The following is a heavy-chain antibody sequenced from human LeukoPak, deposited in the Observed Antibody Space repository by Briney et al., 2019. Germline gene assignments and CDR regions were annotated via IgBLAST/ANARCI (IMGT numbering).Heavy chain of an antibody. CDR3: ARDRWELPYYFDY. V-gene: IGHV1-46*01. CDR1: GYTFTGYY. CDR2: LNSSGGST. Sequence: ASVKVSCKASGYTFTGYYMHWVRQAPGQGLEWMGILNSSGGSTTYAQKFQGRITMIRDASTSTVYMELRSLRSEDTAVYYCARDRWELPYYFDYWGQGTLVTVSS. D-gene: IGHD1-26*01. J-gene: IGHJ4*02.